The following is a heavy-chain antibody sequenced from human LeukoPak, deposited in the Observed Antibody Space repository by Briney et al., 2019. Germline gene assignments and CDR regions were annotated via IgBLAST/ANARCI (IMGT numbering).Heavy chain of an antibody. CDR3: ARELGVELRTLLY. J-gene: IGHJ4*02. Sequence: GASVKVSCKASGGTFSSYAISWVRQAPGQGLEWMGGIIPIFGTANYAQKFQGRVTITTDESTSTAYMELSSLRSEDTAVYYCARELGVELRTLLYWGQGTLVTVSS. V-gene: IGHV1-69*05. D-gene: IGHD1-7*01. CDR1: GGTFSSYA. CDR2: IIPIFGTA.